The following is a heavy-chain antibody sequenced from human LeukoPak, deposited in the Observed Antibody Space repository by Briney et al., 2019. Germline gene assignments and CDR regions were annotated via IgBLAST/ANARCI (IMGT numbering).Heavy chain of an antibody. CDR3: ARGGLWFGAFLDS. J-gene: IGHJ4*02. CDR2: IDSDGRST. V-gene: IGHV3-74*01. D-gene: IGHD3-10*01. Sequence: GGSLRLSCAASGFTFSSYWMHWVRRAPGKGLVWVSRIDSDGRSTTYADSVKGRFTISRDNAKNTLYLQMNSLRAEDTAVYYCARGGLWFGAFLDSWGQGTLVTVSS. CDR1: GFTFSSYW.